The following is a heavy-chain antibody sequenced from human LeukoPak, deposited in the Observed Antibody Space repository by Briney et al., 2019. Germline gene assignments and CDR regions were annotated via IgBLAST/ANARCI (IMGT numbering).Heavy chain of an antibody. CDR3: ARSLRGAAHHFDY. CDR1: GGSISGSSYY. CDR2: IYFTGNA. J-gene: IGHJ4*02. D-gene: IGHD6-6*01. V-gene: IGHV4-39*01. Sequence: SETLSLTCTVSGGSISGSSYYWGWIRQPPGKGLEWIGSIYFTGNAYYNLSLKSRVTISVDTSKNQFSLILRSVTAADTAVYYCARSLRGAAHHFDYWGQGTLVTVSS.